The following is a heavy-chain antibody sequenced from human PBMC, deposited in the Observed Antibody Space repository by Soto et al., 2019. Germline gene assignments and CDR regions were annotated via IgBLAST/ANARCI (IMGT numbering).Heavy chain of an antibody. J-gene: IGHJ6*02. Sequence: ASVKVSCKASGYTFTSYYIHWVRQAPGQGRQAPGQGLEWMGIINTSSGNTIYAQKFQGRVTMTRDTSTSTVYMELSSLRSEDTAVYYCATSDSEYYGLDVWG. CDR2: INTSSGNT. CDR1: GYTFTSYY. V-gene: IGHV1-46*01. CDR3: ATSDSEYYGLDV.